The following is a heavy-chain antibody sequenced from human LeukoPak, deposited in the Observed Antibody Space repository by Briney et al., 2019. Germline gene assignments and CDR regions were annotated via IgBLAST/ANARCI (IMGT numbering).Heavy chain of an antibody. Sequence: GGSLRLSCVASDFNFRSNWMDWVRQAPGKGLEWVANIKGDGSEKNYVDSVKGRFSISRDNAKNSLYLEMNSWRAEDTGVYYCAKEGDWNLDYWGQGALVTVSS. D-gene: IGHD1-1*01. J-gene: IGHJ4*02. CDR2: IKGDGSEK. V-gene: IGHV3-7*04. CDR3: AKEGDWNLDY. CDR1: DFNFRSNW.